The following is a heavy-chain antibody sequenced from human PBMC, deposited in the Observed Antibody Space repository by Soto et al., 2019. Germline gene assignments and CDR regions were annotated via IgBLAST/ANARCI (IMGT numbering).Heavy chain of an antibody. CDR3: ARGRRYYDSNGYYNYFDY. J-gene: IGHJ4*02. CDR2: IRNEANSYTA. Sequence: PGGSLRLSCTASGFTFSDYYMDWVRQAPGKGLDWVGRIRNEANSYTAVYAASVTGRFTMSRDDSKNSLYLQMDSLKTEDTAVYYCARGRRYYDSNGYYNYFDYWGQGTLVTVSS. D-gene: IGHD3-22*01. V-gene: IGHV3-72*01. CDR1: GFTFSDYY.